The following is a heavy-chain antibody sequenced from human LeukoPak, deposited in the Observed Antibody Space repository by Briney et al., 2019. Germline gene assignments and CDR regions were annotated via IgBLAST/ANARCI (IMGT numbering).Heavy chain of an antibody. D-gene: IGHD3-10*01. V-gene: IGHV1-18*01. CDR2: ISAYNGNT. CDR1: GYTFTSYG. Sequence: ASVKVSCKASGYTFTSYGISWVRQAPAQGLEWMGCISAYNGNTNYAQKLQGRVTMTTDTSTSTAYMELRSLRSDDTAVYYCAREEGDITMVRGVIITGYYYYGMDVWGQGTTVTVSS. CDR3: AREEGDITMVRGVIITGYYYYGMDV. J-gene: IGHJ6*02.